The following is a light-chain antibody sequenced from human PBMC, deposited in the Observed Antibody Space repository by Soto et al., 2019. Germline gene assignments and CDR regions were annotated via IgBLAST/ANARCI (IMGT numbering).Light chain of an antibody. V-gene: IGKV3-20*01. CDR1: QSVSSSF. Sequence: EIVLTQSPGTLSLSPGERATLSCRASQSVSSSFLAWYQQKPGQATRLLIYGASSRATGIPDRFSGSGSGTYFTLTISVLEPEDFAVYYCQQYGSSPWTFGQGTKVEIK. J-gene: IGKJ1*01. CDR2: GAS. CDR3: QQYGSSPWT.